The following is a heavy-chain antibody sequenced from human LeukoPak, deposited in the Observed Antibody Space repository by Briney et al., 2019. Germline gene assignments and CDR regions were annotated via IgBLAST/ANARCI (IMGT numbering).Heavy chain of an antibody. J-gene: IGHJ3*02. CDR2: INPSSGGT. CDR3: ASGRLYDSSGYLDDAFDI. Sequence: ASVQVSCKASGYTFTGYYMHWVRQAPGQGLDGMGWINPSSGGTNYAHKFQGRVTITSDTSIRTAYMELSRLRADRTAGYYLASGRLYDSSGYLDDAFDIWGQGTMVTVSS. V-gene: IGHV1-2*02. D-gene: IGHD3-22*01. CDR1: GYTFTGYY.